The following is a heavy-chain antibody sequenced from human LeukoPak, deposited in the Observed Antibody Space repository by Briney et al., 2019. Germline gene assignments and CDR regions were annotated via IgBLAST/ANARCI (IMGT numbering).Heavy chain of an antibody. D-gene: IGHD2-2*01. CDR1: GGTFSSYA. CDR3: ARDVDCSSTSCYHYYYHMDV. CDR2: IIPIFGTA. V-gene: IGHV1-69*05. Sequence: SVKVSCKASGGTFSSYAISWVRQAPGQGLEWMGRIIPIFGTANYAQKFQGRVTITTDESTSTAYMELSSLRSEDTAVYYCARDVDCSSTSCYHYYYHMDVWGKGTTVTVSS. J-gene: IGHJ6*03.